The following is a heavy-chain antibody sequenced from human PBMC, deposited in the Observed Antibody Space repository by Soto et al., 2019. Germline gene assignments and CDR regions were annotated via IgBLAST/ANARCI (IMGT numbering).Heavy chain of an antibody. CDR2: ISYDGSNK. Sequence: QVQLVESGGGVVQPGRSLRLSCAASGFTFSSYGMHWVRQAPGKGLEWVAVISYDGSNKYYADSVKGRFTISRDNSKNTLYLQMNSLRAEDTAVYYCAKEMYYDFWSGADYWGQGTLVTVSS. V-gene: IGHV3-30*18. D-gene: IGHD3-3*01. CDR3: AKEMYYDFWSGADY. J-gene: IGHJ4*02. CDR1: GFTFSSYG.